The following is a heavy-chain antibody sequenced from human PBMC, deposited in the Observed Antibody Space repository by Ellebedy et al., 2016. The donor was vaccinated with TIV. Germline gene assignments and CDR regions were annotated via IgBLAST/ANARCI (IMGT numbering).Heavy chain of an antibody. Sequence: PGGSLRLSCAASGFTLSDYPMVWVRQAPGKGPEWLASVSEDGSEKYFSDSVKGRLSTSRDNSQNTLYLQMKTLGPEDTAVYYCVRGRNTAKSPFFDYWGQGTLVTVSS. CDR3: VRGRNTAKSPFFDY. CDR2: VSEDGSEK. D-gene: IGHD2/OR15-2a*01. J-gene: IGHJ4*02. CDR1: GFTLSDYP. V-gene: IGHV3-30*01.